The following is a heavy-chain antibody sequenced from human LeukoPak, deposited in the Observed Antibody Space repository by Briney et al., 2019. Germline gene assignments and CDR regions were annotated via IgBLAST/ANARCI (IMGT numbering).Heavy chain of an antibody. J-gene: IGHJ3*02. Sequence: ASVKVSCKASGYTFTSYDINWVRQAPGQGLEWMGRINPNSGGTNYAQKFQGRVTMTRDTSISTAYMELSRLRSDDTAVYYCARPKDTYYYDSSGYSSAAFDIWGQGTMVTVSS. CDR2: INPNSGGT. CDR1: GYTFTSYD. V-gene: IGHV1-2*06. CDR3: ARPKDTYYYDSSGYSSAAFDI. D-gene: IGHD3-22*01.